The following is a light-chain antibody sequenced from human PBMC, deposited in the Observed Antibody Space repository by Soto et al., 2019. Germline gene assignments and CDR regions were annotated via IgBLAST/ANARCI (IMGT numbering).Light chain of an antibody. J-gene: IGKJ2*01. CDR3: LQYASPLYT. CDR2: GAS. Sequence: VLTQSPGTLSLSPGERVTLSCRASQSLSSSFLAWYQKKPGLAPRLLLYGASNRATGIPDRFSGSGSGTDFTLSISRLEPEDFAVYFCLQYASPLYTFGQGTKLEIK. CDR1: QSLSSSF. V-gene: IGKV3-20*01.